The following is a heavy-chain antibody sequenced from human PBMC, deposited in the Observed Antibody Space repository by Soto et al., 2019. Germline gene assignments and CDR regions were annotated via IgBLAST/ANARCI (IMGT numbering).Heavy chain of an antibody. CDR3: AKDQRRGRDGMHV. D-gene: IGHD5-12*01. CDR2: ISYDGSYE. Sequence: QVQLVESGGGVVQPGRSLRLSCAASGFTFSSFGMHWVRQAPGKGLEWVAVISYDGSYENSADSVKARFTIFRDNSKNTLYLHMKSLRAEDTAIYYCAKDQRRGRDGMHVWGQGTTVTVSS. V-gene: IGHV3-30*18. J-gene: IGHJ6*02. CDR1: GFTFSSFG.